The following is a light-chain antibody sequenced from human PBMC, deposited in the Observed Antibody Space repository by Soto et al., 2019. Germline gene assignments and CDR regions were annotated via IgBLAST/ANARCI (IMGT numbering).Light chain of an antibody. J-gene: IGLJ2*01. CDR2: EVS. Sequence: QSALTQPASVSGSPGQSITISCTGTSSDIGGYNYVSWYQQHPGKAPKVMIYEVSNRPSGVSDRFSGSKSGNTASLTISGLQAEDEADYYCSSSTSSTTLDVVFGGGTKLTVL. CDR1: SSDIGGYNY. CDR3: SSSTSSTTLDVV. V-gene: IGLV2-14*01.